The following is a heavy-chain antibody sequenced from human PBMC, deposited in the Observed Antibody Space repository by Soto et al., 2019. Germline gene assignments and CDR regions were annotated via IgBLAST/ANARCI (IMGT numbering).Heavy chain of an antibody. CDR2: ISSSSSYI. CDR3: ARDQPGYSYGYGLGY. Sequence: GGALRLSCAASGFTFSSYSMNWVRQAPGKGLEWVSSISSSSSYIYYADSVKGRFTISRDNAKNSLYLQMNSLRAEDTAVYYCARDQPGYSYGYGLGYWGQGTLVTVSS. V-gene: IGHV3-21*01. D-gene: IGHD5-18*01. CDR1: GFTFSSYS. J-gene: IGHJ4*02.